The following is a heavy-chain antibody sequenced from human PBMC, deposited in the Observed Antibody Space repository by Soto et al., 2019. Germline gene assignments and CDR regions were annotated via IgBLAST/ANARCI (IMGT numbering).Heavy chain of an antibody. CDR2: IFTRVST. CDR1: GDSLSHYY. D-gene: IGHD3-10*01. J-gene: IGHJ4*02. CDR3: ARESHLVRGVTLDY. V-gene: IGHV4-4*07. Sequence: ETVYFTCSVSGDSLSHYYLHGIRQPAGKGLEWIGRIFTRVSTNYNPSLRSRVTMSVDTSKNQFSLNLSSLTAADTAVYYCARESHLVRGVTLDYWGQGALVTVYS.